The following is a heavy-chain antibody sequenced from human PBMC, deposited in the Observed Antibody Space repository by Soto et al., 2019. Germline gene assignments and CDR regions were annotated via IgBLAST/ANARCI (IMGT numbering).Heavy chain of an antibody. J-gene: IGHJ6*02. V-gene: IGHV1-2*04. CDR2: INPNSGGT. Sequence: ASVKVSCKASGYTFTGYYMHWVRQAPGQGLEWMGWINPNSGGTNYAQKFQGWVTMTRDTSISTAYMELSRLRSDDTAVYYCARDRGHYYGSVSYYTGYYYYVMDFWGQGTTDTGSS. D-gene: IGHD3-10*01. CDR3: ARDRGHYYGSVSYYTGYYYYVMDF. CDR1: GYTFTGYY.